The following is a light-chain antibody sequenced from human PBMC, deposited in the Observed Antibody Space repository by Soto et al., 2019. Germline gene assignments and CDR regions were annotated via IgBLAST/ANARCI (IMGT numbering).Light chain of an antibody. Sequence: QSVLTQPPSVSGAPGQRVTISCTGSSSNIGAGYDVHWYQHLPGTVPKLLIYDNSNRPSGVPDRFSGSKSVTSASLAITGLQAEDEADYYCQSFDVSLSGGDWVFGGGTKLTVL. CDR1: SSNIGAGYD. J-gene: IGLJ3*02. CDR3: QSFDVSLSGGDWV. CDR2: DNS. V-gene: IGLV1-40*01.